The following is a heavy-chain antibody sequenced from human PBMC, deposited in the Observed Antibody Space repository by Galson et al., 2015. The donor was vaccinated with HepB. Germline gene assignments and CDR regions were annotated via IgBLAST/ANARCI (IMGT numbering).Heavy chain of an antibody. CDR2: IRSKANSYAT. D-gene: IGHD2-2*01. V-gene: IGHV3-73*01. CDR3: TRHEYCSSTSCYAHYYYCGMDV. CDR1: GFTFSGSA. Sequence: SLRLSCAASGFTFSGSAMHWVRQASGKGLEWVGRIRSKANSYATAYAASVKGRFTISRDDSKNTAYLQMNSLKTEDTAVYYCTRHEYCSSTSCYAHYYYCGMDVWGQGTTVTVSS. J-gene: IGHJ6*02.